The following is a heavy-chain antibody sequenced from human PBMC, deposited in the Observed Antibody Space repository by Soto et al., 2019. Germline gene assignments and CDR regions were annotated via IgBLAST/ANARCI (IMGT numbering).Heavy chain of an antibody. D-gene: IGHD6-19*01. J-gene: IGHJ4*02. CDR1: SGSITTSVL. V-gene: IGHV4-4*02. CDR3: ARIHWAQSSLDY. Sequence: SETLSLTCDVSSGSITTSVLWTWVRQFPGKGLEWIGEIAHDGHTNYNPSLSGRVTMSVDLSNSQFSLKVASVTAADSAFYYCARIHWAQSSLDYWGRGILVTVSS. CDR2: IAHDGHT.